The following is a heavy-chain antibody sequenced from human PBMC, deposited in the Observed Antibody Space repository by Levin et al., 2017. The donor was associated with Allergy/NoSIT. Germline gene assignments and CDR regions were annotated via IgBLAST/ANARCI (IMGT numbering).Heavy chain of an antibody. D-gene: IGHD5-18*01. CDR1: GFTFSSYA. CDR2: ISYDGSNK. V-gene: IGHV3-30-3*01. J-gene: IGHJ4*02. CDR3: ARDLGGGYSYGGSDY. Sequence: GGSLRLSCAASGFTFSSYAMHWVRQAPGKGLEWVAVISYDGSNKYYADSVKGRFTISRDNSKNTLYLQMNSLRAEDTAVYYCARDLGGGYSYGGSDYWGQGTLVTVSS.